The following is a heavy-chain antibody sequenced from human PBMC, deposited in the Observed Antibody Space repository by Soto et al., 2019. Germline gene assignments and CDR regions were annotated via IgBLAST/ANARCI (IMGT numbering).Heavy chain of an antibody. CDR1: GFTFSNYA. D-gene: IGHD3-10*01. CDR2: VNNGGGGT. V-gene: IGHV3-23*01. Sequence: EVLLLDSGGGLVQPGGSLRLSCAASGFTFSNYAMTWVRQAPGKGPEWISTVNNGGGGTYYADSVKGRFTISRDNSKNTLYLQVSSLRAEDTAVYYCAKERLGRGIDYWGQGSLVTVSS. CDR3: AKERLGRGIDY. J-gene: IGHJ4*02.